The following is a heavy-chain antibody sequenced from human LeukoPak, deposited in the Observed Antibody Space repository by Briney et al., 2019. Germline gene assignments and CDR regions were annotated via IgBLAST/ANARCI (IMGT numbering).Heavy chain of an antibody. V-gene: IGHV1-2*02. CDR1: GYTFTGYY. CDR2: INPNSGGT. Sequence: GASVKVSCKASGYTFTGYYMHWVRQAPGQGLEWMGWINPNSGGTNYARKFQGRVTMTRDTSISTAYMELSRLRSDDTAVYYCARELSRLGYCSSTSCYRGFDPWGQGTLVTVSS. J-gene: IGHJ5*02. D-gene: IGHD2-2*01. CDR3: ARELSRLGYCSSTSCYRGFDP.